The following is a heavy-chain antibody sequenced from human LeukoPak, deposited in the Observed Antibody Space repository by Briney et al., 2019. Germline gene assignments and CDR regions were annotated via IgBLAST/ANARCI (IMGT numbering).Heavy chain of an antibody. V-gene: IGHV4-59*12. J-gene: IGHJ4*02. CDR2: IYYSGST. CDR1: GGSISSYY. D-gene: IGHD1-1*01. Sequence: SETLSLTCTVSGGSISSYYWSWIRQPPGKGLEWIGYIYYSGSTNYNPSLKSRVTISVDTSKNQFSLKLSSVTAADTAVYYCARMERGTDSGYWGQGTLVTVSS. CDR3: ARMERGTDSGY.